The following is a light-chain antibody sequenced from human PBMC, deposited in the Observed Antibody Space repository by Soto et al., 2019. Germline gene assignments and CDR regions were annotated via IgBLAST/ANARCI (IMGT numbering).Light chain of an antibody. J-gene: IGLJ3*02. CDR2: EVS. V-gene: IGLV2-8*01. CDR3: SSYAGSNNWV. CDR1: SSDVGGYNY. Sequence: QSVLTQPPSASGSPGQSVTISCTGTSSDVGGYNYVSWYQQLPGRAPKLMIYEVSKRPSGVPDRFSGSKSGNTASLTVSGLQAEDEADYYCSSYAGSNNWVFGGGTKVTVL.